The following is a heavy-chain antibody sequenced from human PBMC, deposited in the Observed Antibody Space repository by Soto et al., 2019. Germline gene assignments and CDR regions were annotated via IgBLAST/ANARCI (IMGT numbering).Heavy chain of an antibody. J-gene: IGHJ6*02. Sequence: SQTLSLTCAISGDSVSSNSAAWNWIRQSPSRGLEWLGRTYYRSKWYNDYAVSVKSRITINPDTSKNQFSLQLNSVTPEDTAVYYCARAPGGITGTTDYYYGMDVWGQGTTVTVSS. CDR2: TYYRSKWYN. V-gene: IGHV6-1*01. CDR1: GDSVSSNSAA. CDR3: ARAPGGITGTTDYYYGMDV. D-gene: IGHD1-7*01.